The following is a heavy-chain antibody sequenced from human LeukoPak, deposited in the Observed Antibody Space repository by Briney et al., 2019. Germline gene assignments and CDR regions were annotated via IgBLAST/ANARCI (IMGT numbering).Heavy chain of an antibody. CDR3: AKALPPGYCSGGSCYPNYYYYGMDV. CDR1: GFTFSSYG. D-gene: IGHD2-15*01. V-gene: IGHV3-30*18. J-gene: IGHJ6*02. CDR2: ISYDGSNK. Sequence: GRSLRLSCAASGFTFSSYGMHWVRQAPGKGLEWVAVISYDGSNKYYADSVKGRFTISRDNSKNTLYLQMNSLRAEDTAVYYCAKALPPGYCSGGSCYPNYYYYGMDVWGQGTTVTVSS.